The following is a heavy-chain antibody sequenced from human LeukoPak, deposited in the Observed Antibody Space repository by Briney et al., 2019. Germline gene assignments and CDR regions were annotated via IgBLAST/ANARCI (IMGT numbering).Heavy chain of an antibody. J-gene: IGHJ4*02. Sequence: GASVKVSCKASGYTFTSYDINWVRQATGQGLEWMGWMNPNSGNTGYAQKFQGRVTMTRNTSISTAYMELSSLRSEDTAVYYCARVPWGTRDPGYWGQGTLVTVSS. CDR2: MNPNSGNT. CDR1: GYTFTSYD. D-gene: IGHD1-14*01. CDR3: ARVPWGTRDPGY. V-gene: IGHV1-8*01.